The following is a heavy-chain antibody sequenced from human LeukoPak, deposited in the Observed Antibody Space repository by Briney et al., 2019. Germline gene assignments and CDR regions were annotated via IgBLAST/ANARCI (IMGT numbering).Heavy chain of an antibody. CDR3: AKLRSGGAAAGNY. J-gene: IGHJ4*02. Sequence: GGSLRLSCAPSGFTLSSYAMTWVRPAPGGGLEWVSVISGSGVSTYYATSVNGRFTISRDDSKTTLYLKMNSLRAEDTALYYCAKLRSGGAAAGNYWGQGTLVTVSS. CDR2: ISGSGVST. D-gene: IGHD6-13*01. CDR1: GFTLSSYA. V-gene: IGHV3-23*01.